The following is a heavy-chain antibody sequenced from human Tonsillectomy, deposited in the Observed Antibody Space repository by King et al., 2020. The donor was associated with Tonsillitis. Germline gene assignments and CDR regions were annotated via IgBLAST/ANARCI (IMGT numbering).Heavy chain of an antibody. J-gene: IGHJ4*02. D-gene: IGHD6-6*01. CDR3: VKSIDSSSWGVPQTAFDY. V-gene: IGHV3-9*01. CDR1: GFTFDDYA. Sequence: VQLVESGGGLVQPGRSLRLSCAASGFTFDDYAMHWVRQGPGKGLEWVSSISWNSGFIDHSDSVMGRFTISRDNAKNYLYLQMNSLRAEDTALYYCVKSIDSSSWGVPQTAFDYWGQGTQVFVSS. CDR2: ISWNSGFI.